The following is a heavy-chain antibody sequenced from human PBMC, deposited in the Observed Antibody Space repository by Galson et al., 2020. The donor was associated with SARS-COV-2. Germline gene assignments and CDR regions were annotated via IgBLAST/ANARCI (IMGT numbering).Heavy chain of an antibody. J-gene: IGHJ4*02. CDR1: GGSISSGDYY. CDR3: ASGRESSGRFDY. V-gene: IGHV4-30-4*01. CDR2: MYYTGSS. Sequence: LSLTCTVSGGSISSGDYYCSWVRQTPGKGLEWIGYMYYTGSSYYNPSLKRRGTISLDTSKNQFSLRLSSVTAADTAVYFCASGRESSGRFDYWGQGILVTVSS.